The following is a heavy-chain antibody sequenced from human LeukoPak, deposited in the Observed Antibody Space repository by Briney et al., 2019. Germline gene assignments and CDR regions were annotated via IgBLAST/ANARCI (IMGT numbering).Heavy chain of an antibody. V-gene: IGHV4-59*01. Sequence: NASETLSLTCTVSGGSISSYYWSWIRQPPGKGLEWIGYIYYSGSTNYNPSLKSRVTISVDTSKNQLSLKLSSVTAADTAVYYCARAWNWNYAELGYWGQGALVTVSS. J-gene: IGHJ4*02. CDR2: IYYSGST. CDR3: ARAWNWNYAELGY. CDR1: GGSISSYY. D-gene: IGHD1-7*01.